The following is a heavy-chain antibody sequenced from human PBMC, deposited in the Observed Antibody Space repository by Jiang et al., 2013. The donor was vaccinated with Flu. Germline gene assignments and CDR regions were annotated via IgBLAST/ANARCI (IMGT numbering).Heavy chain of an antibody. J-gene: IGHJ6*02. Sequence: KPTQTLTLTCTFSGFSLSTSGMCVSWIRQPPGKALEWLARIDWDDDKYYSTSLKTRLTISKDTSKNQVVLTMTNMDPVDTATYYCARELGYCSGGSCYRYYYYGMDVWGQGTTVTVSS. CDR3: ARELGYCSGGSCYRYYYYGMDV. CDR2: IDWDDDK. CDR1: GFSLSTSGMC. D-gene: IGHD2-15*01. V-gene: IGHV2-70*11.